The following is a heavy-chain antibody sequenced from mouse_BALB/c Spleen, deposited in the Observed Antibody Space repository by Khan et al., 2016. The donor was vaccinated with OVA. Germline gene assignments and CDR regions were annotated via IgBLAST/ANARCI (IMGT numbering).Heavy chain of an antibody. CDR2: IYPGGDFT. D-gene: IGHD3-1*01. CDR3: ARWATWCFDV. J-gene: IGHJ1*01. V-gene: IGHV1-63*02. CDR1: GYTFTNYW. Sequence: QVQLKQSGAELVRPGTSVKISCKASGYTFTNYWLGWVKQRPGHGLEWIGDIYPGGDFTNYNEKFNDKATLTADTSSTTVYMQLRSLTSEDSAVYFCARWATWCFDVWGAGTTVTVSS.